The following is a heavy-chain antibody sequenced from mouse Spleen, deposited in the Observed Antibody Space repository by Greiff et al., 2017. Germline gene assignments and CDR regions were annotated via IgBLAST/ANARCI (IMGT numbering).Heavy chain of an antibody. CDR2: IYPSDSET. J-gene: IGHJ1*01. V-gene: IGHV1-61*01. CDR3: AREALLPDFDV. Sequence: VQLQQPGAELVRPGSSVKLSCKASCYTFTSYWMDWVKQRPGQGLEWIGNIYPSDSETHYSQKFKDKATLTVDKSSSTAYMQLSSLTSEDSAVYYCAREALLPDFDVGGAGNTVTVSS. D-gene: IGHD2-3*01. CDR1: CYTFTSYW.